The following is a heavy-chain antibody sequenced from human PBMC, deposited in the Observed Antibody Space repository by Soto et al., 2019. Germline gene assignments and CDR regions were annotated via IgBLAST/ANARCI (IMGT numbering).Heavy chain of an antibody. CDR1: GYTFTSYG. CDR3: ARDYCSGGSCYSSGAFDI. Sequence: QVQLVQSGAEVKKPGASVKVSCKASGYTFTSYGISWVRQAPGQGLEWMGWISAYNGNTNYAQKLHGRVLMTTNTSPSTAYMERRSVRSDATAVYYCARDYCSGGSCYSSGAFDIWGQGTMVTVSS. CDR2: ISAYNGNT. D-gene: IGHD2-15*01. V-gene: IGHV1-18*01. J-gene: IGHJ3*02.